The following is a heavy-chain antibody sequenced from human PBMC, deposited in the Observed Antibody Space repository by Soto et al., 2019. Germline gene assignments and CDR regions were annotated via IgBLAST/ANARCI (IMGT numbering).Heavy chain of an antibody. Sequence: QVQLVQSGAEVKKPGASVKVSCKASGYTFTSYGISWVRQAPGQGLEWMGWISAYNGNTNYAQKLQGRVTMTTDTSTSTADMELRSLRSDDTAVYYCARGTGMGGVGATGELFDYWGQGTLVTVSS. CDR3: ARGTGMGGVGATGELFDY. CDR1: GYTFTSYG. V-gene: IGHV1-18*01. CDR2: ISAYNGNT. D-gene: IGHD1-26*01. J-gene: IGHJ4*02.